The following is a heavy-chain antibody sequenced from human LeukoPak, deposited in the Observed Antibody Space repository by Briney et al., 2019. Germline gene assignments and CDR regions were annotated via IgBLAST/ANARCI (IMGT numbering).Heavy chain of an antibody. V-gene: IGHV1-69*04. D-gene: IGHD3-22*01. J-gene: IGHJ4*02. CDR3: AREGGAVGYYASRPPFDY. CDR1: GGTFSSYA. Sequence: SVKVSCKASGGTFSSYAISWVRQAPGQGLEWMGRIIPILGIANYAQKFQGRVTITADKSTSTAYMELSSLRSEDTAVYYCAREGGAVGYYASRPPFDYWGQGTLVTVSS. CDR2: IIPILGIA.